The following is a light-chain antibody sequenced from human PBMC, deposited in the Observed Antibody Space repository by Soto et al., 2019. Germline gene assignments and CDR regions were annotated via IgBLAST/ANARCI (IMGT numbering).Light chain of an antibody. CDR3: QTWGTGIRV. V-gene: IGLV4-69*01. Sequence: QPVLTQSPSASASLGALVKLTCTLSSGHSSNAIAWHQQQPEKGPRYLMKVNSDGSHSKGDGIPDRFSGSSSGAERYLTISSLQSEDEADYYCQTWGTGIRVFGGGTKVTVL. J-gene: IGLJ3*02. CDR1: SGHSSNA. CDR2: VNSDGSH.